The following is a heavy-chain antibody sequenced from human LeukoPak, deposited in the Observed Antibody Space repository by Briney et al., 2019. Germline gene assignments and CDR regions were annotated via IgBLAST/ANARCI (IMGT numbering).Heavy chain of an antibody. CDR3: ARGDLRYSDC. J-gene: IGHJ4*02. V-gene: IGHV3-48*04. D-gene: IGHD3-9*01. CDR2: IGISTSTI. Sequence: GGSLRLSCSASGFTFSSYSMNWVRQAPGKGLEWVSYIGISTSTIYYADSAKGRFTISRDDAKNSLYLQMNSLRAEDTAVYYCARGDLRYSDCWGQGTLVTVSS. CDR1: GFTFSSYS.